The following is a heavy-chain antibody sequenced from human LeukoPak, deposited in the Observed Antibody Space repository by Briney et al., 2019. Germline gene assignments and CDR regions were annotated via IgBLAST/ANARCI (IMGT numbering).Heavy chain of an antibody. J-gene: IGHJ3*02. CDR2: ISWNSGSI. V-gene: IGHV3-9*01. CDR1: GFTFDDYA. CDR3: AKESTAFDI. Sequence: GRSLRLSCAASGFTFDDYAMHWVQQAPGKGLEWVSGISWNSGSIGYADSVKGRFTISRDNAKNSLYLQMNSLRAEDTALYYCAKESTAFDIWGQGTMVTVSS.